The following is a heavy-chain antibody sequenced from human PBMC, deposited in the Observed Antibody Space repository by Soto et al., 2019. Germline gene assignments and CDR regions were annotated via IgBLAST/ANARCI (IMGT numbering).Heavy chain of an antibody. D-gene: IGHD3-22*01. CDR1: GYTFTSYD. V-gene: IGHV1-8*01. CDR3: AASRGFDSSGYSGYSYGMDV. J-gene: IGHJ6*02. CDR2: MNPNSGNT. Sequence: GASVKVSCKASGYTFTSYDINWVRQATGQGLEWMGWMNPNSGNTGYAQKFQGRVTMTRNISISTAYMELSSLRPDDTALYYCAASRGFDSSGYSGYSYGMDVWGQGTTVTVSS.